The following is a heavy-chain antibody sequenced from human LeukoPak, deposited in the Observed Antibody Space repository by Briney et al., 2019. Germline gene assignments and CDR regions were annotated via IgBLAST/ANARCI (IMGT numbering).Heavy chain of an antibody. CDR2: INPNSGGT. V-gene: IGHV1-2*02. D-gene: IGHD6-19*01. CDR3: ARGDDSSGWDGY. Sequence: ASVKVSCKASGHTFTGYYMHWVRQAPGQGLEWMGWINPNSGGTNYAQKFQGRVTMTRDTSTSTAYMELSRLRSEDTAVYYCARGDDSSGWDGYWGQGTLVTVSS. CDR1: GHTFTGYY. J-gene: IGHJ4*02.